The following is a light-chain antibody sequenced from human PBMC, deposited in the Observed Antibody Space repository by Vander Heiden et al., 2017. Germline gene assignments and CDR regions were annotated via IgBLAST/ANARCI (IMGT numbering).Light chain of an antibody. V-gene: IGLV1-44*01. Sequence: QSVLTQPPSTSGTPGQRVTISCSGSSSNIGSNAVNWYQQLPGAAPRLLIYNNDQRPSGVPDRFSGSKSGTSASLSVSGLRSEDEADYYCAAWDDSLTGLVFGGGTKLTFL. CDR1: SSNIGSNA. CDR2: NND. J-gene: IGLJ2*01. CDR3: AAWDDSLTGLV.